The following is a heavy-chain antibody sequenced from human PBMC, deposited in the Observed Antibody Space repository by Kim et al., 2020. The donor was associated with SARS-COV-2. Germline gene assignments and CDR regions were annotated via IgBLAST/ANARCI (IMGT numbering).Heavy chain of an antibody. V-gene: IGHV3-74*01. CDR1: GFTFSSYW. D-gene: IGHD3-9*01. J-gene: IGHJ4*02. CDR3: ARGPGQLRYFDWPITNTGTHFDY. CDR2: INSDGSST. Sequence: GGSLRLSCAASGFTFSSYWMHWVRQAPGKGLVWVSRINSDGSSTSYADSVKGRFTISRDNAKNTLYLQMNSLRAEDTAVYYCARGPGQLRYFDWPITNTGTHFDYWGQGTLVTVSS.